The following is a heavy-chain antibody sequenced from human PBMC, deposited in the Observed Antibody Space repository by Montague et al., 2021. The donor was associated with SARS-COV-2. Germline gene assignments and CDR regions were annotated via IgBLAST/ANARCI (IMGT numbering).Heavy chain of an antibody. J-gene: IGHJ4*02. CDR1: GGSISSSSYY. CDR2: IYNSGST. D-gene: IGHD3-22*01. V-gene: IGHV4-39*01. Sequence: SETLSLTCTVSGGSISSSSYYWGWIRQPPGKGLEWIGSIYNSGSTYYNPSLKSRVTISVDTSKNQFSLKLSSVTAADTAVYYCARIGYYYDRSGMADYWGQGTLVTVSS. CDR3: ARIGYYYDRSGMADY.